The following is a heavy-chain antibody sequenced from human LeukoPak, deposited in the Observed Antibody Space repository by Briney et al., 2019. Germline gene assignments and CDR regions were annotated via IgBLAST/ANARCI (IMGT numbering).Heavy chain of an antibody. CDR1: GFTFSSYA. CDR3: AKDGDIAVAGTTAEYFQH. J-gene: IGHJ1*01. Sequence: GGSLRLSCAASGFTFSSYAMSWVRQAPGKGLEWVSAISGSGGSTYYADSVKGRFTISRDNSKNTLYPQMNSLRAEDTAVYYCAKDGDIAVAGTTAEYFQHWGQGTLVTVSS. CDR2: ISGSGGST. V-gene: IGHV3-23*01. D-gene: IGHD6-19*01.